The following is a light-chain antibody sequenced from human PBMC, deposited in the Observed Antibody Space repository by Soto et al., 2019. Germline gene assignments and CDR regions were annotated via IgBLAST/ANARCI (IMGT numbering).Light chain of an antibody. Sequence: QSALTQPASVSGSPGQSITISCTGTSSDVGAYNYVSWYQHYPGKAPKLVIYDVSNRPSGVSNRFSGSKSGNTASLTISGLQAEDEADYYCSSYTAISTVVFGGGTKLTVL. CDR1: SSDVGAYNY. CDR3: SSYTAISTVV. CDR2: DVS. V-gene: IGLV2-14*03. J-gene: IGLJ2*01.